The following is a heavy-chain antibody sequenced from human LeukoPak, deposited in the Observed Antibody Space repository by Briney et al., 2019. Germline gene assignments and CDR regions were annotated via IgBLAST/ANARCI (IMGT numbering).Heavy chain of an antibody. J-gene: IGHJ4*02. D-gene: IGHD5-24*01. V-gene: IGHV3-49*03. Sequence: GGSLRLSCTASGFTFDYYAMSWFRQAPGQGLEWVGFIRSKTHGGTTENAASVKGRFTISRDDSKSIAYLQMNSLKTEDTAVYYRARGDGYTDYWGQGILVTVSS. CDR2: IRSKTHGGTT. CDR1: GFTFDYYA. CDR3: ARGDGYTDY.